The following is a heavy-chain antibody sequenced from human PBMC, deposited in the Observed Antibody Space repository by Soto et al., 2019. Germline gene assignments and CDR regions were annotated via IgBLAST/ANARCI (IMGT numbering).Heavy chain of an antibody. Sequence: TLSLTCAVSGGSISSGGYSWSWIRQPPGKGLEWIGYMYHSGSTNYNPSLKSRVTISVDTSKNQFSLKLSSVTAADTAVYYCARGLVVVAAKGWFDPWGQGTLVTVSS. J-gene: IGHJ5*02. D-gene: IGHD2-15*01. CDR3: ARGLVVVAAKGWFDP. V-gene: IGHV4-30-2*01. CDR1: GGSISSGGYS. CDR2: MYHSGST.